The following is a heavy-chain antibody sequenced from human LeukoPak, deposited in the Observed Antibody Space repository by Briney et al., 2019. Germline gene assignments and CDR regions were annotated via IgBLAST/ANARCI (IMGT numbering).Heavy chain of an antibody. CDR2: IYSGGST. Sequence: GGSLRLSCAASGLTVSSTYMSWVRQAPGKGLEWVSVIYSGGSTYYADSVKGRFTISRDNSKNTLYLQMNSLRAEDTAVYYRARSGSSSGSFSISYFDYWGQGTLVTVSS. CDR1: GLTVSSTY. CDR3: ARSGSSSGSFSISYFDY. D-gene: IGHD1-26*01. V-gene: IGHV3-66*01. J-gene: IGHJ4*02.